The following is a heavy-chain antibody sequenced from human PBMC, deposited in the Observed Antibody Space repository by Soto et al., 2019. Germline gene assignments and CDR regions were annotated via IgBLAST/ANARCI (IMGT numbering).Heavy chain of an antibody. J-gene: IGHJ4*02. D-gene: IGHD3-16*01. CDR3: TMDLGGGDDS. Sequence: PGGSLRLSCAASGFTFSSYWMHWVRQAPGKGLVWVSRINTDGTITNYADSVKGRFTISRATTKNTLYLQMNSLRAEDTAVYYCTMDLGGGDDSWGQGARATVSS. CDR1: GFTFSSYW. CDR2: INTDGTIT. V-gene: IGHV3-74*01.